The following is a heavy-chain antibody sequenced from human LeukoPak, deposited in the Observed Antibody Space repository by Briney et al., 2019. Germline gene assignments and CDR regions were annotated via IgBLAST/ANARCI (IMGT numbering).Heavy chain of an antibody. CDR3: TRLSHVAGAAKVSWFDP. V-gene: IGHV4-38-2*02. CDR1: AYSISNGFL. Sequence: PSETLSLTCTVSAYSISNGFLWGWIRQPPGKGLEWIGSIYHSGTTYYNPSLKSRVTMSVDTSENQFSLKLSSVTAADTAVYYCTRLSHVAGAAKVSWFDPWGQGTLVTVSS. D-gene: IGHD1-26*01. CDR2: IYHSGTT. J-gene: IGHJ5*02.